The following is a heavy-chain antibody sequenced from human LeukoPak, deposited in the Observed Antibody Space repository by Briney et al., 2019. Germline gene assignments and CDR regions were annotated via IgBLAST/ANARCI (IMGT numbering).Heavy chain of an antibody. V-gene: IGHV4-59*01. CDR3: ARAGPQGYCSSTSCYGFDY. CDR1: GGSISSYY. J-gene: IGHJ4*02. D-gene: IGHD2-2*01. CDR2: IYYSGST. Sequence: SETLSITCTVSGGSISSYYWSWIRQPPGKGLEWIGYIYYSGSTNYNPSLKSRVTISVDTSKNQFSLKLSSVTAADTAVYYCARAGPQGYCSSTSCYGFDYWGQGTLVTVSS.